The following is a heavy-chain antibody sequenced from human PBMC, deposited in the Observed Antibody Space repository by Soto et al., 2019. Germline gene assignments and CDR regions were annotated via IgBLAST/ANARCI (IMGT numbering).Heavy chain of an antibody. Sequence: GXLILSCASSGFIFSDYYMSWVRQAPGKGLEWVSAISGSGGSTYYADSVKGRFTISRDNSKNTLYLQMNSLRAEDTAVYYCAKEQLWFGDEEIDYWGQGALVTVSS. CDR3: AKEQLWFGDEEIDY. CDR2: ISGSGGST. V-gene: IGHV3-23*01. J-gene: IGHJ4*02. D-gene: IGHD3-10*01. CDR1: GFIFSDYY.